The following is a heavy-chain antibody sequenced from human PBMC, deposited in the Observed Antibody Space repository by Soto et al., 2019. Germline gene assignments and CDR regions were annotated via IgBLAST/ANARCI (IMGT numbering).Heavy chain of an antibody. V-gene: IGHV4-59*08. CDR1: GNAITSYY. J-gene: IGHJ4*02. CDR2: IYNRGST. Sequence: QVQLQESGPGLVKPSETLSLSCSVSGNAITSYYWSWIRQPPGEPPEWIRYIYNRGSTNYNPSLKSRVTISQDMSKNQFSLRLSSVTAADTAVYYCARTPDRGGFDYWGQGTLVTVSS. CDR3: ARTPDRGGFDY. D-gene: IGHD3-10*01.